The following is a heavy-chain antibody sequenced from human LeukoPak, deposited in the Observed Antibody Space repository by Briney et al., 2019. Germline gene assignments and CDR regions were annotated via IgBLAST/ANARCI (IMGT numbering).Heavy chain of an antibody. D-gene: IGHD3-10*01. J-gene: IGHJ3*02. CDR2: IYYSGST. V-gene: IGHV4-59*12. Sequence: PSETLSLTCTVSGGSISSYYWSWIRQPPGKGLEWIEYIYYSGSTNYNPSLKSRVTISVDTSKNEFSLKLSSVTAADTAVYYCARERGDAFDIWGQGTMVTVSS. CDR1: GGSISSYY. CDR3: ARERGDAFDI.